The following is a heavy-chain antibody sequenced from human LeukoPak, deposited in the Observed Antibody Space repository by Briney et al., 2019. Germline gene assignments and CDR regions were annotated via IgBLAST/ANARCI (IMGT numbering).Heavy chain of an antibody. V-gene: IGHV4-38-2*02. J-gene: IGHJ4*02. CDR1: GGSFSGYY. CDR3: ARDQYWNYYFDY. Sequence: SETLSLTCAVYGGSFSGYYWGWIRQPPGKGLEWIGSIYHSGSTYYNPSLKSRVTISVDTSKNQFSLKLSSVTAADTAVYYCARDQYWNYYFDYWGQGTLVTVSS. CDR2: IYHSGST. D-gene: IGHD1-7*01.